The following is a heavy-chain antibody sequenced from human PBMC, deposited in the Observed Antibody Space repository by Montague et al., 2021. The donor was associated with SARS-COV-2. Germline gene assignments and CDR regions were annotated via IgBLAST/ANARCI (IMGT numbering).Heavy chain of an antibody. CDR2: TNYRSKWTS. V-gene: IGHV6-1*01. CDR1: GDSVWSNTAA. D-gene: IGHD4-17*01. J-gene: IGHJ4*02. CDR3: VRDTGSAQAGFDA. Sequence: CAISGDSVWSNTAAWNWIRQSPSGGLGWLGRTNYRSKWTSDYAPSVEGRISIDPDTSKNQFFLHLRSVTPEDTGVYYCVRDTGSAQAGFDAWGQGTLVTVSS.